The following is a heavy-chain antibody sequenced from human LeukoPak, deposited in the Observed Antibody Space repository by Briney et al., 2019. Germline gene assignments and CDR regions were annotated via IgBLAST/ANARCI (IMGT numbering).Heavy chain of an antibody. CDR2: SGST. D-gene: IGHD3-22*01. CDR3: AIDRNSVFAP. CDR1: GGSISSYY. V-gene: IGHV4-4*07. Sequence: PSETLSLTCTVSGGSISSYYWSWPRQPAGKGLGWFGRSGSTNYNPSLKRRVTISLYKTKNQLSLRLTSVSAADTAVYYCAIDRNSVFAPWGQGTLVTVSS. J-gene: IGHJ5*02.